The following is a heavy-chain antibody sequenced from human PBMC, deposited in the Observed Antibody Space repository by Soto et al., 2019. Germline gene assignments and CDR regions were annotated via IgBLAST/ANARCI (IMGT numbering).Heavy chain of an antibody. J-gene: IGHJ4*02. V-gene: IGHV4-30-4*01. CDR2: IYYSGNT. Sequence: PSETLSLTCTVSGGSFNSADYYWNWIRQSPGKGLEWIGYIYYSGNTYYSPSLKSRVSMSIDTSKSQFSLKLNSVTAADTAVYFCARAPTHRLVVTVGYFDYWGQGTLVTVSS. D-gene: IGHD2-21*02. CDR1: GGSFNSADYY. CDR3: ARAPTHRLVVTVGYFDY.